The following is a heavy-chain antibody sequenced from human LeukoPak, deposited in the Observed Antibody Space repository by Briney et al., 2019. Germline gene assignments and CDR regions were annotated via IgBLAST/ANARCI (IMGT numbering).Heavy chain of an antibody. V-gene: IGHV4-4*07. Sequence: SETLSLACTVSGGSISSYYWSWIRQPAGKGLEWIGRIYTSGSTNYNASLKSRVSMSVDTSKNQFSLKLGSVTAADTAVFYCARENSGSYREFDYWGQGTLVTVSS. CDR1: GGSISSYY. D-gene: IGHD1-26*01. J-gene: IGHJ4*02. CDR3: ARENSGSYREFDY. CDR2: IYTSGST.